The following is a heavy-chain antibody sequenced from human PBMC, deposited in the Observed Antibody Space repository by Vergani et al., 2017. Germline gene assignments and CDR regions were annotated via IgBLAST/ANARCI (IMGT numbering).Heavy chain of an antibody. D-gene: IGHD6-13*01. Sequence: QVQLVQSGAEVKKPGSSVKVSCKASGGTFSSYAISWVRQAPGQGLEWMGGIIPIFGTANYAQKFQGRVTITADESTSTAYMELSSLRSEDTAVYYCARVSLGIAAAEGHPLCPWGQGTLVTVSS. CDR2: IIPIFGTA. CDR1: GGTFSSYA. V-gene: IGHV1-69*01. J-gene: IGHJ5*02. CDR3: ARVSLGIAAAEGHPLCP.